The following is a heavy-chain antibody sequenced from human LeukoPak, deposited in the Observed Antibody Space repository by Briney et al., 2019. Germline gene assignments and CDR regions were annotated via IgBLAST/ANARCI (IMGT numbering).Heavy chain of an antibody. D-gene: IGHD2-2*02. Sequence: SETLSLTRTVSGGSISSCYWSWIRQPAGKGLEWIGRIYTSGSTNYNPSLKSRVTMSVDTSKNQFSLKLSSVTAADTAVYYCARDDPGSAAIGNWFDPRGQGTLVTVSS. CDR2: IYTSGST. CDR1: GGSISSCY. V-gene: IGHV4-4*07. J-gene: IGHJ5*02. CDR3: ARDDPGSAAIGNWFDP.